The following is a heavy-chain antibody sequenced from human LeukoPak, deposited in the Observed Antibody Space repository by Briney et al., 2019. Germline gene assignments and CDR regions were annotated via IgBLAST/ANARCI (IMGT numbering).Heavy chain of an antibody. V-gene: IGHV3-48*01. CDR3: AGDLQWLLHNYFDY. J-gene: IGHJ4*02. CDR2: ISSSSTI. D-gene: IGHD3-22*01. CDR1: GFTFSSYS. Sequence: PGGSLRLSCAASGFTFSSYSMNWVRQAPGRGLEWVSYISSSSTIYYADSVKGRFTISRDNAKNSLYLQMNSLRAEDTAVYYCAGDLQWLLHNYFDYWGQGTLVTVSS.